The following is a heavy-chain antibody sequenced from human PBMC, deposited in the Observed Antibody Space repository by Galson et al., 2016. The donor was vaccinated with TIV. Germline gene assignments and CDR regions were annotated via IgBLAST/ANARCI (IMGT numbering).Heavy chain of an antibody. CDR1: EFTFSRYW. Sequence: SLRLSCAASEFTFSRYWMSWVRQAPGQGLEWVANINQDGSKTHYMDSVKGRFSISRDNAKNTVSLQMKSLSAEDTAVYFCAREGELRFLGWIPHWYFDLWGRGSSVIVSS. CDR3: AREGELRFLGWIPHWYFDL. J-gene: IGHJ2*01. CDR2: INQDGSKT. V-gene: IGHV3-7*01. D-gene: IGHD3-3*01.